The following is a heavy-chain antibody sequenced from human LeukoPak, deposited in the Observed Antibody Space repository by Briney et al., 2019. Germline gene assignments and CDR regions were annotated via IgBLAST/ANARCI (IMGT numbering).Heavy chain of an antibody. CDR3: ARVGYCSGGSCYKDWFDP. Sequence: AASVKVSCKASGYTFTNYYIHWVRQAPGQGLEWMGWISAYNGNTNYAQKLQGRVTMTTDTSTSTAYMELRSLRSDDTAVYYCARVGYCSGGSCYKDWFDPWGQGTLVTVSS. D-gene: IGHD2-15*01. CDR1: GYTFTNYY. J-gene: IGHJ5*02. V-gene: IGHV1-18*04. CDR2: ISAYNGNT.